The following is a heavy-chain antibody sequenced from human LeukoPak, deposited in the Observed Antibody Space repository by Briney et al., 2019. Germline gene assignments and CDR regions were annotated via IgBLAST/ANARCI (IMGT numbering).Heavy chain of an antibody. J-gene: IGHJ3*02. D-gene: IGHD1-26*01. CDR3: ARVGGSNAFDI. Sequence: GGSLRLSCAASGFTFSSYWMHWVRQVPGKGLVWVSPINSDGSSTSYADSVKGRFTISRDNAKNTLSLQMNSLRAEDTAVYYCARVGGSNAFDIWGQGTMVIVSS. CDR2: INSDGSST. CDR1: GFTFSSYW. V-gene: IGHV3-74*01.